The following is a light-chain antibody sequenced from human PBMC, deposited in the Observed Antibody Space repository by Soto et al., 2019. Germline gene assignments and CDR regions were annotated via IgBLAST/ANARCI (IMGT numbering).Light chain of an antibody. CDR2: EVT. Sequence: QSALTQPASVSGSPGQSITISCTGASSDFGNFNYVSWYQQHPGKVPKLIIYEVTSRPSGVPNRFSGSKSGNTASLTVSGLQAEDEADYYCASYGGRDNLIFGGGTKVTVL. CDR3: ASYGGRDNLI. V-gene: IGLV2-8*01. CDR1: SSDFGNFNY. J-gene: IGLJ2*01.